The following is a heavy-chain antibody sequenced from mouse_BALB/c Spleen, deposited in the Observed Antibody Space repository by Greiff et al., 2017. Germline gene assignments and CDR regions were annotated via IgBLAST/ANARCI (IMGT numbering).Heavy chain of an antibody. J-gene: IGHJ4*01. V-gene: IGHV7-3*02. D-gene: IGHD2-4*01. CDR2: IRNKANGYTT. CDR1: GFTFTDYY. CDR3: ARDFGITTAHYAMDY. Sequence: EVMLVESGGGLVQPGGSLRLSCATSGFTFTDYYMSWVRQPPGKALEWLGFIRNKANGYTTEYSASVKGRFTISRDNSQSILYLQMNTLRAEDSATYYCARDFGITTAHYAMDYWGQGTSVTVSS.